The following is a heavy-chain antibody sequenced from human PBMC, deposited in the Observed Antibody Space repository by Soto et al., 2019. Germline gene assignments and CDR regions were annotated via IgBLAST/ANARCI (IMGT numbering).Heavy chain of an antibody. CDR1: CYTFTRYG. D-gene: IGHD6-6*01. CDR2: ISVYNGNT. V-gene: IGHV1-18*04. J-gene: IGHJ6*02. Sequence: SVEASFKASCYTFTRYGIRWVRQAPGQGLEWMGWISVYNGNTNYAQKLQGRVTMTTDTSTSTAYMELRSLRSDDTAVYYCARSRLYSSSSNYYYYGMDVWGQGTTVTVSS. CDR3: ARSRLYSSSSNYYYYGMDV.